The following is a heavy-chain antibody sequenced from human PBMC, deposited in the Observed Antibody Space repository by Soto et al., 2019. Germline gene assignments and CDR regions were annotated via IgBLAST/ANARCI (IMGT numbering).Heavy chain of an antibody. D-gene: IGHD5-12*01. CDR2: ISSSSTI. J-gene: IGHJ4*02. CDR3: ALDKIRGPPDYFDS. V-gene: IGHV3-48*01. CDR1: GFTFNNYG. Sequence: GGSLRLSCAASGFTFNNYGMQWVRQAPGKGLGWVSYISSSSTIFYTDSVKGRFTVSRDNSKNTLYLQMNSLRPEDTAMYYCALDKIRGPPDYFDSWGQGTLVTVSS.